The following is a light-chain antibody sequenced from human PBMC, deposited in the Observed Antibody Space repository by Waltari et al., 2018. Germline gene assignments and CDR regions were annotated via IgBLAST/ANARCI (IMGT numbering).Light chain of an antibody. CDR1: QSVGTY. V-gene: IGKV3-11*01. J-gene: IGKJ4*01. CDR2: DAS. Sequence: EIVLTQSPAVLSFSPGERATLSCRASQSVGTYLAWYQQRPGQSPRLLIYDASYRANGIPARFSGSGSETDFTLTISSLQPEDFAVYYCQQRRNWPLTFGGGTRVQI. CDR3: QQRRNWPLT.